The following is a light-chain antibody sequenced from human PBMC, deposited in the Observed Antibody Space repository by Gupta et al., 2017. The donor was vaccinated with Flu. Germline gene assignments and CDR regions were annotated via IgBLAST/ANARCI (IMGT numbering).Light chain of an antibody. CDR2: EDD. Sequence: KATMPGTTICVIIVRNYVQWCQPRPIRPPNNMIYEDDHRVSGVPDRFSGSIDCSSNAASLTISGRRSEDEADYYCQSEDNGNRVFGGGTRLTVL. V-gene: IGLV6-57*01. CDR3: QSEDNGNRV. CDR1: CVIIVRNY. J-gene: IGLJ2*01.